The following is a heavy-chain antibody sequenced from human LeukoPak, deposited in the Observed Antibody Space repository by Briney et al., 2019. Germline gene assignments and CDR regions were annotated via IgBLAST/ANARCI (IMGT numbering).Heavy chain of an antibody. Sequence: GGSLRLSCEASGFSVSNNYMSWVRQAPGKGLEWVSVIYSAGSSLYAESMRGRFTISRDYSTNTLSLQMNSLRAEDTAVYYCARDRSYHDSSGYSWKLESWGQGILVTVSS. J-gene: IGHJ4*02. D-gene: IGHD3-22*01. CDR3: ARDRSYHDSSGYSWKLES. CDR2: IYSAGSS. V-gene: IGHV3-53*01. CDR1: GFSVSNNY.